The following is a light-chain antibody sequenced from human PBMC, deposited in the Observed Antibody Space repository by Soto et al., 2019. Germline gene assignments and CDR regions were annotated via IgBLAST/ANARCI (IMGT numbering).Light chain of an antibody. CDR1: QSVSSN. CDR3: QQYNNWPWT. Sequence: EIVLTQSPAALSLSPGERATLSCRASQSVSSNLARHQQKPGQAPRLLIYGASTRATGIPDRFSGNGSGTEFTLTISSLQSEDFAVYYCQQYNNWPWTFGQGTKVEIK. J-gene: IGKJ1*01. V-gene: IGKV3-15*01. CDR2: GAS.